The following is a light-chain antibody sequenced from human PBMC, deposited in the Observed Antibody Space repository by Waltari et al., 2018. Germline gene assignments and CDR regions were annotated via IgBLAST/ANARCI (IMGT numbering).Light chain of an antibody. CDR3: CSYAGSYTV. Sequence: QSALTQPRPVSGSPGQSVTISCTGTSSDVGGYNYVSWYQPHPGKAPKLMIYDVSKRPSGVPDRFSGSKSGNTASLTISGLQAEDEADYYCCSYAGSYTVFGGGTKLTVL. CDR2: DVS. V-gene: IGLV2-11*01. CDR1: SSDVGGYNY. J-gene: IGLJ3*02.